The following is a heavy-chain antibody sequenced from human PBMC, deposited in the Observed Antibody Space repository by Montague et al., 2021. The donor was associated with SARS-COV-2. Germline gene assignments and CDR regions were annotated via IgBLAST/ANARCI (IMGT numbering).Heavy chain of an antibody. CDR2: IYYSGGT. V-gene: IGHV4-59*01. CDR1: GGSISSYY. Sequence: SETLSLTCTVSGGSISSYYWSWIRQPPGKGLEWIGYIYYSGGTNYNPSLKSRVTISVDTSKNQFSLKLSSVTAADTAVYYCARGGYYDYALDIWGQGTMVTVSS. CDR3: ARGGYYDYALDI. J-gene: IGHJ3*02. D-gene: IGHD3-22*01.